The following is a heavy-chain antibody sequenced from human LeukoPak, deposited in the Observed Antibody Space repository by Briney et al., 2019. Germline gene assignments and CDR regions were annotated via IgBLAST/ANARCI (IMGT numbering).Heavy chain of an antibody. CDR2: ISTISST. J-gene: IGHJ3*02. V-gene: IGHV3-23*01. Sequence: GGSLRLSCAASGDIFSTFAMSWVRQAPGRGLEWVSGISTISSTFYADSVKGRFTISRDNSKNTLYLQMNSLRAEDAAVYYCAKSPALWLEETGTAFDIWGRGTMVTVSS. CDR3: AKSPALWLEETGTAFDI. D-gene: IGHD3-10*01. CDR1: GDIFSTFA.